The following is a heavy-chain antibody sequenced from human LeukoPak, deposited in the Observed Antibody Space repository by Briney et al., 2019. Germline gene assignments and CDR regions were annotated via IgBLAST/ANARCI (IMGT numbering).Heavy chain of an antibody. CDR3: ARAPSEIGGYYPEYFRH. V-gene: IGHV3-74*01. CDR2: IKSDGSA. CDR1: GFTFSSYW. J-gene: IGHJ1*01. Sequence: GGSLRLSCAAPGFTFSSYWMHWVRQAPGKGLVWVSRIKSDGSARYADSVKGRFTISRDNAKNTVSLQMNSLRAEDTGVYYCARAPSEIGGYYPEYFRHWGQGTLVTVSP. D-gene: IGHD3-22*01.